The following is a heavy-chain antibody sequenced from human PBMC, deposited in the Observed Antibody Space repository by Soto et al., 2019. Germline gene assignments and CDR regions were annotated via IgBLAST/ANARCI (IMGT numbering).Heavy chain of an antibody. CDR2: IYYSGST. CDR3: ARLPFLEWSYGMDV. J-gene: IGHJ6*02. Sequence: QVQLRESGPGLVKPSETLSLTCTVSGGSISSYYWSWIRQPPGKGLEWIGYIYYSGSTNYNPSLKSRVTISVDTSKNQFSLKLSSVTAADTAVYYCARLPFLEWSYGMDVWGQGTTVTVSS. V-gene: IGHV4-59*01. D-gene: IGHD3-3*01. CDR1: GGSISSYY.